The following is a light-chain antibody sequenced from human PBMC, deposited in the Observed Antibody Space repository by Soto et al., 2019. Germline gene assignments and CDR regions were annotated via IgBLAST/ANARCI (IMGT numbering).Light chain of an antibody. CDR2: DAS. Sequence: EIVLTQSPGTLSLSPGERATLSCRASQFVSSNSLAWYQQKRGQAPRLLIHDASSRATGIPDRFSGSGSGTDFTLTISRLEPEDFAVYYCQQYGSSPWTFGQGTKVDIK. CDR1: QFVSSNS. V-gene: IGKV3-20*01. CDR3: QQYGSSPWT. J-gene: IGKJ1*01.